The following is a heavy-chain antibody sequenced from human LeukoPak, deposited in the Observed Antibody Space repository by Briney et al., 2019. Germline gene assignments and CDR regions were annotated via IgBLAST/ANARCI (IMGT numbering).Heavy chain of an antibody. Sequence: SETLSLTCTVSGGSISSYYWSWIRQPPGKGLEWIGYIYYSGSTNYNPSLKSRVTISVDTSKNQFSLKLSSVTAADTAVYYCASYSSGWYGDAFDIWGQGTMVTVSS. D-gene: IGHD6-19*01. J-gene: IGHJ3*02. CDR2: IYYSGST. CDR3: ASYSSGWYGDAFDI. CDR1: GGSISSYY. V-gene: IGHV4-59*01.